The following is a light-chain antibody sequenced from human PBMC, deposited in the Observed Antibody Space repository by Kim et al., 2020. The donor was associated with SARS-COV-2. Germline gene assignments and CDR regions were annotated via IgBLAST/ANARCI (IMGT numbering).Light chain of an antibody. Sequence: ATINCKASQSVLYNANKNNYLAWYQQKPGQPPKLLIYWASTRELGVPDRFSGSGSGTDFTLTISSLQAEDVAVYYCQQYSGTPFTFGGGTKVDIK. J-gene: IGKJ4*01. CDR3: QQYSGTPFT. CDR2: WAS. V-gene: IGKV4-1*01. CDR1: QSVLYNANKNNY.